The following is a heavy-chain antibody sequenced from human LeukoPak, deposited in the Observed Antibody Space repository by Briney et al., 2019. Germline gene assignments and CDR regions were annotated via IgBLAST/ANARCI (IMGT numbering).Heavy chain of an antibody. CDR2: ISSSSSTV. J-gene: IGHJ4*02. CDR3: ASEVRGPLDY. D-gene: IGHD3-10*01. V-gene: IGHV3-48*04. CDR1: GFAFSSYS. Sequence: GGSLRLSCAASGFAFSSYSMNWVRQAPGKGLEWVSYISSSSSTVYYADSVKGRFTISRDNAKNSLYLQMNSLRAEDTALYYCASEVRGPLDYWGQGTLVTVSS.